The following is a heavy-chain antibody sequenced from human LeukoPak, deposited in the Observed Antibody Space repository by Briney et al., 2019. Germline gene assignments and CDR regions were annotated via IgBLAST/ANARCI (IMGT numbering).Heavy chain of an antibody. CDR3: AREGTGSSLSEYFQH. D-gene: IGHD3-10*01. CDR1: GGTFSSYA. V-gene: IGHV1-69*06. Sequence: SVKVSCKASGGTFSSYAISWVRQAPGQGLEWMGGIIPIFGTANYAQKSQGRVTITADKSTSTAYMELSSLRSEDTAVYYCAREGTGSSLSEYFQHWGQGTLVTVSS. CDR2: IIPIFGTA. J-gene: IGHJ1*01.